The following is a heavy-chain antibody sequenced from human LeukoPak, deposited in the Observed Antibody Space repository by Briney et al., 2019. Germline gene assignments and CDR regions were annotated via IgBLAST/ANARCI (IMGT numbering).Heavy chain of an antibody. J-gene: IGHJ4*02. CDR3: ARALTPGYCGGATCSHFDF. D-gene: IGHD2-15*01. CDR1: GDSIRSYY. Sequence: SETLSLTCTVSGDSIRSYYWSWIRQPPGKGLEWIGYIYYSGSTNSNPSLRSRVAISVDTSKNQFPLKVTSVTAADTAVYYCARALTPGYCGGATCSHFDFWGQGTLVTVSS. V-gene: IGHV4-59*01. CDR2: IYYSGST.